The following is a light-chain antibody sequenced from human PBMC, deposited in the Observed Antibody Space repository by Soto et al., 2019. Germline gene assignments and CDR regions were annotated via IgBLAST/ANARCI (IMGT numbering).Light chain of an antibody. Sequence: QAVVTQEPSLTVSPGGTVTLTCGSSTGAVTSGHYPYWFQQKPGQAPRTLIYDTSNKHSWTPARFSGSLLGGKAALTLSVAQPEDEAEYYCLLSYSGARVRVFGTGTKVTV. V-gene: IGLV7-46*01. CDR1: TGAVTSGHY. CDR3: LLSYSGARVRV. CDR2: DTS. J-gene: IGLJ1*01.